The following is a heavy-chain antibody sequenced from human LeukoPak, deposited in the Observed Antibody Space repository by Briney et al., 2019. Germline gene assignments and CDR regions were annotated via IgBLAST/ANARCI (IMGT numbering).Heavy chain of an antibody. CDR2: TYYRSKWYN. CDR3: ARDLRFGTVAWFDP. J-gene: IGHJ5*02. Sequence: SQTLSLTCAISGDSVSSNSAAWNWIRQSPSRGLEWLGRTYYRSKWYNDYAVSVKSRITINPDTSKNQFSLKLSSVTAADTAVYYCARDLRFGTVAWFDPWGQGTLVTVSS. D-gene: IGHD3-3*01. CDR1: GDSVSSNSAA. V-gene: IGHV6-1*01.